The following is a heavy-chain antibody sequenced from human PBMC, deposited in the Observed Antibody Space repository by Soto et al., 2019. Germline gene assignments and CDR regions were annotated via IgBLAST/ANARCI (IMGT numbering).Heavy chain of an antibody. D-gene: IGHD1-26*01. CDR1: GFTFSNYA. CDR2: ISDDGSNK. CDR3: GRELFNGRYWGGGLLGF. Sequence: QVQLVESGGGVVQPGRSLRLSCAASGFTFSNYAMHWVRQAPAKRLERVPVISDDGSNKYYAYSVKGRFTISRDNSKNTLYLQMNGLSAEDAAVYYCGRELFNGRYWGGGLLGFWGQGTLVTVSS. J-gene: IGHJ4*02. V-gene: IGHV3-30-3*01.